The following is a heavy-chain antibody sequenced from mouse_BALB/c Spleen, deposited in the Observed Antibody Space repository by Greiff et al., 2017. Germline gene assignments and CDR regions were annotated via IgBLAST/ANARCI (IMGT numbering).Heavy chain of an antibody. Sequence: DVKLVESGGGLVQPGGSRKLSCAASGFTFSSFGMHWVRQAPEKGLEWVAYISSGSSTIYYADTVKGRFTISRDNPKNTLFLQMTSLRSEDTAMYYCAREGNYEGYYYAMDYWGQGTSVTVSS. CDR2: ISSGSSTI. V-gene: IGHV5-17*02. J-gene: IGHJ4*01. CDR3: AREGNYEGYYYAMDY. CDR1: GFTFSSFG. D-gene: IGHD2-1*01.